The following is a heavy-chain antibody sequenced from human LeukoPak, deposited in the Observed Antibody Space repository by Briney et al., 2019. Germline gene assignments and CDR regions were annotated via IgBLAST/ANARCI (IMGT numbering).Heavy chain of an antibody. CDR3: ARDTAPYDFWSGYGYYYGMDV. CDR2: ISAYNGNT. CDR1: GYTFTSYG. J-gene: IGHJ6*02. Sequence: GASVKVSCKASGYTFTSYGISWVRQAPGQGLEWMGWISAYNGNTNYAQKLQGRVTMTTDTSTSTAYMELRSLRSDDTAVYYRARDTAPYDFWSGYGYYYGMDVWGQGTTVTVSS. D-gene: IGHD3-3*01. V-gene: IGHV1-18*01.